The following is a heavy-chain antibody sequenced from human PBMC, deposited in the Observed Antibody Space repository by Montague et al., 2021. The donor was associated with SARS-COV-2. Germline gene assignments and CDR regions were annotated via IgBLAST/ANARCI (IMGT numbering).Heavy chain of an antibody. Sequence: SLRLSCAASGFTLSSYSMNWVRQAPGKGLEWVSSISSSSSYIYYADSVKGRFTISRDNAKNSLYLQMNSLRAEDTAVYYCARVGYGSGRKLYYFDYWGQGTLVTVSS. V-gene: IGHV3-21*01. CDR1: GFTLSSYS. D-gene: IGHD3-10*01. J-gene: IGHJ4*02. CDR3: ARVGYGSGRKLYYFDY. CDR2: ISSSSSYI.